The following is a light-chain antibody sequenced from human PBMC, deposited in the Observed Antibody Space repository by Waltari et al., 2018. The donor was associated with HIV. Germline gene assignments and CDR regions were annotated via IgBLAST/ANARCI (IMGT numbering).Light chain of an antibody. CDR1: AMAKKY. J-gene: IGLJ3*02. CDR2: EDT. V-gene: IGLV3-10*01. CDR3: YSTDMSGKGV. Sequence: SSELTQPHSVSVSPGQTARITCSGDAMAKKYAYWYQQKSGQAPVLVMSEDTKRPSGIPDRFSGSSSGTMATLTISGAQVEDEADYYCYSTDMSGKGVFGGGTKLTVL.